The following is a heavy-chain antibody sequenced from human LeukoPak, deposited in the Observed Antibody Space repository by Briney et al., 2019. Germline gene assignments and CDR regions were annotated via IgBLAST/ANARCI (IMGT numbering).Heavy chain of an antibody. CDR2: IYYSGST. CDR1: GGSISSSSYY. D-gene: IGHD3-10*01. Sequence: PSETLSLTCTVSGGSISSSSYYWGWIRHPPGKGLEWLGSIYYSGSTYYNPSLKSRFTISVDTSKNQFSLKLSSVTAADTAVYYCARLGGSGSYSYYYYYYYMDVWGKGTTVTVSS. V-gene: IGHV4-39*01. J-gene: IGHJ6*03. CDR3: ARLGGSGSYSYYYYYYYMDV.